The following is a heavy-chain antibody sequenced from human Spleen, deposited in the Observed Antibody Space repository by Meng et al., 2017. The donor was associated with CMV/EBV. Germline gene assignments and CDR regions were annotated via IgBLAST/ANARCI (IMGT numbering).Heavy chain of an antibody. CDR3: ASSYSSGYYYVDY. Sequence: DPGPGLGKPSATLSLSCTVSRGSIRSSSYYWGLIRQPPGKGLEGIGSIYTSGSTNYNPSLKSRANMSVDTSKNQFSLKLSSVTAADTAVYYCASSYSSGYYYVDYWGQGTLVTVSS. CDR1: RGSIRSSSYY. V-gene: IGHV4-39*07. CDR2: IYTSGST. J-gene: IGHJ4*02. D-gene: IGHD3-22*01.